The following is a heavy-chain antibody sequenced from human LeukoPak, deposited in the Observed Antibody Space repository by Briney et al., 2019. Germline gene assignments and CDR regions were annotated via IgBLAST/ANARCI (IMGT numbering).Heavy chain of an antibody. CDR2: INFDGIND. J-gene: IGHJ6*02. CDR1: GFTFNSYG. Sequence: GGSLRLSCVASGFTFNSYGMHWVRQAPGTGLEWVAVINFDGINDYYADSVKGRFTISRDTSKNTLYLQMNSLRVEDTAVYFCARENGPENYYFYGMDVGGQGTTVTVSS. V-gene: IGHV3-33*01. CDR3: ARENGPENYYFYGMDV.